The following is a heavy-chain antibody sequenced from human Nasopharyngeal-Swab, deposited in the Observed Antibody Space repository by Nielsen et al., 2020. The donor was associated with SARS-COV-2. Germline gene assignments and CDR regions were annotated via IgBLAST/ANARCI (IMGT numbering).Heavy chain of an antibody. V-gene: IGHV3-21*04. Sequence: GESLKISCAASGFTFSSYSMNWVRQAPGKGLEWVSSISSSSSYIYYADSVKGRFTISRDNAKNSLYLQMNSLRAEDTAVYYCARGGVWGAFDIWGQGTMVTVSS. J-gene: IGHJ3*02. CDR1: GFTFSSYS. CDR3: ARGGVWGAFDI. D-gene: IGHD3-16*01. CDR2: ISSSSSYI.